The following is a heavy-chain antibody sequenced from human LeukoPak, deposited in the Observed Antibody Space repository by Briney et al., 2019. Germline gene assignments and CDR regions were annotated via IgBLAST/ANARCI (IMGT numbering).Heavy chain of an antibody. CDR2: ISNDGDT. D-gene: IGHD3-10*01. V-gene: IGHV3-53*01. CDR3: ARGQTQTPGARVLQMVRGKTNWFDP. Sequence: GGSLRLSCAASGFSVSSNYMIWVRQGPGKGLECVSVISNDGDTYYADSVKGRFTISRDTSKNTVSLQMNSLRAEDTAVYYCARGQTQTPGARVLQMVRGKTNWFDPWGQGTLVTVSS. J-gene: IGHJ5*02. CDR1: GFSVSSNY.